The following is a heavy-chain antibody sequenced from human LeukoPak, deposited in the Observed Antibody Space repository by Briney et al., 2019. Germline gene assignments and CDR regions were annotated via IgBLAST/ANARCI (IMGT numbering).Heavy chain of an antibody. D-gene: IGHD1-26*01. CDR2: INPSGGGT. V-gene: IGHV1-46*01. CDR1: GYTFTSYY. Sequence: ASVKVSCKASGYTFTSYYMHWVRQAPGQGLEWMAKINPSGGGTSHAQKFQGRVTMTRDTSTSTVYMDLSSLRSEDTAVYYCARGGDSGSYFNDFDYWGQGTLVTVSS. CDR3: ARGGDSGSYFNDFDY. J-gene: IGHJ4*02.